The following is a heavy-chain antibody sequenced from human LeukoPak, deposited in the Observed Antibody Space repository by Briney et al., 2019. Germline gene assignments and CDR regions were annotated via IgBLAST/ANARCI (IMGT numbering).Heavy chain of an antibody. Sequence: ASVKVSCKASGYTFTSYDINWVRQATGQGLEWMGWMNPNSGNTGYAQKFLGRVTMTRNTSISTAYMELSSLRSEDTAVYYCARDTGPQLGMGIDYWGQGTLVTVSS. V-gene: IGHV1-8*01. J-gene: IGHJ4*02. CDR1: GYTFTSYD. CDR3: ARDTGPQLGMGIDY. D-gene: IGHD7-27*01. CDR2: MNPNSGNT.